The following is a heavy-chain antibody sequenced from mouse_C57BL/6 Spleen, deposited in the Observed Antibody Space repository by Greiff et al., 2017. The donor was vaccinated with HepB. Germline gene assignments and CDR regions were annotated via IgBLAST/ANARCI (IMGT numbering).Heavy chain of an antibody. CDR1: GYAFSSSW. Sequence: QVQLQHSGPELVKPGASVKISCKASGYAFSSSWMNWVKQRPGKGLEWIGRIYPGDGDTNYNGKFKGKATLTADKSSSTAYMQLSSLTSEDSAVYFCARGSLAYWGQGTLVTVSA. CDR3: ARGSLAY. V-gene: IGHV1-82*01. J-gene: IGHJ3*01. CDR2: IYPGDGDT. D-gene: IGHD6-1*01.